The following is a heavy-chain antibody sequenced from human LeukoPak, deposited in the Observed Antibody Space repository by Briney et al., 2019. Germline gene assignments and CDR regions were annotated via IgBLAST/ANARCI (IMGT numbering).Heavy chain of an antibody. V-gene: IGHV3-23*01. Sequence: GGSLRLSCAASGFTFSSYGMSWVRQAPGKGLEWVSAISGSGGSTYRADSVKGRFTISRDNSKNTLYLQMNSLRAEDTAVYYCAKDAAVGYSSGWTDYWGQGTLVTVSS. J-gene: IGHJ4*02. D-gene: IGHD6-19*01. CDR2: ISGSGGST. CDR3: AKDAAVGYSSGWTDY. CDR1: GFTFSSYG.